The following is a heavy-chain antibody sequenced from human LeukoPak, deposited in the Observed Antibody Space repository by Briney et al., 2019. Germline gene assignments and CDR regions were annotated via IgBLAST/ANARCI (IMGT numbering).Heavy chain of an antibody. CDR1: GGSISSGGYS. CDR3: ARTGFGELSYLDY. V-gene: IGHV4-30-2*01. CDR2: IYHSGST. D-gene: IGHD3-10*01. Sequence: SETLSLTCAVSGGSISSGGYSWSWIRQPPGKGLEWIGYIYHSGSTYYNPSLKSRVTISVDRSKNQFSLKLSSVTAADTAVYYCARTGFGELSYLDYWGQGTLVTVSS. J-gene: IGHJ4*02.